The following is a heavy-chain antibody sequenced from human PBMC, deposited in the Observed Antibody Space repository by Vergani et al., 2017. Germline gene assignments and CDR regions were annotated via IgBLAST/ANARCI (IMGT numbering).Heavy chain of an antibody. CDR3: AVRPRVNLVGGGIVTKRTFDY. J-gene: IGHJ4*02. CDR1: GDSFSSFY. Sequence: QVQLQQWGAGVVKPSGTLSLTCAVFGDSFSSFYWSWIRQPPGKGLEWIGEVNNDGHTNYNPSLESRVTMSRDTAKNQFSLILMSVTAADTALYYCAVRPRVNLVGGGIVTKRTFDYWSQGSLVTVSS. CDR2: VNNDGHT. D-gene: IGHD3-10*01. V-gene: IGHV4-34*02.